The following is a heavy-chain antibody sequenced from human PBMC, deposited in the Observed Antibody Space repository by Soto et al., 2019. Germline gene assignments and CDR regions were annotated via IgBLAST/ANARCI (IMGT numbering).Heavy chain of an antibody. CDR1: GGSFSGYY. J-gene: IGHJ6*03. CDR2: INHSGST. Sequence: QVQLQQWGAGLLKPSETLSLTCAVYGGSFSGYYWSWIRQPPGKGLEWIGEINHSGSTNYNPSLKSRVTISVDTSKNQFSLKLSSVTAADTAVYYCARVERGYCSGGSCATYYYYYMDVWGKGTTVTVSS. CDR3: ARVERGYCSGGSCATYYYYYMDV. D-gene: IGHD2-15*01. V-gene: IGHV4-34*01.